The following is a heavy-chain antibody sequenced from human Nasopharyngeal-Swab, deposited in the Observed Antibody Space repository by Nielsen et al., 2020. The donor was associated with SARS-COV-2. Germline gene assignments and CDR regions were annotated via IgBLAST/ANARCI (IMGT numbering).Heavy chain of an antibody. CDR1: GYTLSSYD. Sequence: ASVEVSCKASGYTLSSYDINWVRQATGQGLEWMGWVNPNSGDTGYAPNFRGRVTITRDTSISTVYMELSSLRSEDTAVYYCARDYGGNSGWFDPWGQGTLVTVSS. J-gene: IGHJ5*02. D-gene: IGHD4-23*01. CDR3: ARDYGGNSGWFDP. CDR2: VNPNSGDT. V-gene: IGHV1-8*03.